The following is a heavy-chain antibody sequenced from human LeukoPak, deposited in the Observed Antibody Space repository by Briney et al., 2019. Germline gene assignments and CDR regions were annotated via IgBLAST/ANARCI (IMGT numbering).Heavy chain of an antibody. J-gene: IGHJ4*02. CDR3: ARTATDTGEFDY. CDR1: GVTFSSYS. D-gene: IGHD6-13*01. CDR2: ISSSSSSI. Sequence: PGGSLRLSCAASGVTFSSYSMNWVRQAPGKGLECVSSISSSSSSIYYADSVKGRFTISRDDAKNSLYLQMNSLRAEDTAVYYCARTATDTGEFDYWGQGTLVTVSS. V-gene: IGHV3-21*01.